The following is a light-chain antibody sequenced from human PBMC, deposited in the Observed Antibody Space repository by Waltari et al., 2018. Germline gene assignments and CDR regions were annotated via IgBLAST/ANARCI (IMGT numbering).Light chain of an antibody. CDR1: ASNLGAYFD. CDR2: GDT. J-gene: IGLJ3*02. Sequence: QSVLTQPPSVSGAPGQKVSISCAGTASNLGAYFDLHWYQQVPGQAPKLLIYGDTNRPSGVADRFSASRSGASASLAITGLQTEDEADYYCQSYDKSLSGWVFGGGTKLTVL. CDR3: QSYDKSLSGWV. V-gene: IGLV1-40*01.